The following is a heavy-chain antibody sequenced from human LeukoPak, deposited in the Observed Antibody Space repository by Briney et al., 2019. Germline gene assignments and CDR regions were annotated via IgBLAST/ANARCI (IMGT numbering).Heavy chain of an antibody. CDR1: GESFSAYF. Sequence: SETLSLTCAVYGESFSAYFWNWIRQAPGKPLEYIGEINHRGSSHYDPSLKTRVTLSVDTSKNQFSLKLTSVTAADTAVYYCARQGAEGTSWYRGTPNCFDHWGQGTLVTVSS. V-gene: IGHV4-34*01. D-gene: IGHD6-13*01. CDR2: INHRGSS. CDR3: ARQGAEGTSWYRGTPNCFDH. J-gene: IGHJ4*02.